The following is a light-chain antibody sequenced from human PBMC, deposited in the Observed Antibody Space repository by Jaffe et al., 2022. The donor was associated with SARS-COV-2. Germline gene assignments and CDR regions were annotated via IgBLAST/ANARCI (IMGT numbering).Light chain of an antibody. Sequence: EIVLTQSPGTLSLSPGERATLSCRASQSVSSSYLAWYQQKPGQAPRLLIYGASSRATGIPDRFSGSGSGTDFTLTISRLEPEDFAVYYCQQYGSLPDTFGGGTKVEIK. V-gene: IGKV3-20*01. CDR3: QQYGSLPDT. CDR1: QSVSSSY. CDR2: GAS. J-gene: IGKJ4*01.